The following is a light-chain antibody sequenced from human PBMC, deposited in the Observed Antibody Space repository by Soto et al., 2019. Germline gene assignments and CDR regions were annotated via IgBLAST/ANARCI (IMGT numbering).Light chain of an antibody. CDR2: EVS. CDR1: SSDVGGYNY. J-gene: IGLJ1*01. V-gene: IGLV2-14*01. Sequence: QSALTQPASVSGSPGQSITISCTGTSSDVGGYNYVSWYQQHPGKAPKLMIYEVSNRPSGVSNRVSGSKSGNTASLTISGLQAEDEADYYCSSYTSSSTPWVFGPGTKLTVL. CDR3: SSYTSSSTPWV.